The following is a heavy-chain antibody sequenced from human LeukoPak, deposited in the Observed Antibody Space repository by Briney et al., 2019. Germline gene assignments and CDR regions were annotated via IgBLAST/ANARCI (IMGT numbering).Heavy chain of an antibody. CDR3: AKEASSATMTDAFDI. CDR2: ISGSGGSP. V-gene: IGHV3-23*01. D-gene: IGHD3-22*01. CDR1: GFTFSSYA. J-gene: IGHJ3*02. Sequence: TGGSLRLSCAASGFTFSSYAMSWVRQAPGKGLEWVSGISGSGGSPYYADSVKGRFTISRDNSKNTLYLQRNSLRAEDTAVYYCAKEASSATMTDAFDIWGQGTMVTVSS.